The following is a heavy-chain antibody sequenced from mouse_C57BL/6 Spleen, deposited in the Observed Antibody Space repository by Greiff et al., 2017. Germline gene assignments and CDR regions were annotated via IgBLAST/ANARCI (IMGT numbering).Heavy chain of an antibody. CDR3: ARVSFTTVVATRYFDV. J-gene: IGHJ1*03. D-gene: IGHD1-1*01. Sequence: VQLQQSGPGLVQPSQSLSITCPVSGFSLTSYGVHWVRQSPGKGLEWLGVIWSGGSTDYNAAFISRLSISKDNSKSQVFFKMNSLQADDTAIYYCARVSFTTVVATRYFDVWGTGTTVTVSS. V-gene: IGHV2-2*01. CDR2: IWSGGST. CDR1: GFSLTSYG.